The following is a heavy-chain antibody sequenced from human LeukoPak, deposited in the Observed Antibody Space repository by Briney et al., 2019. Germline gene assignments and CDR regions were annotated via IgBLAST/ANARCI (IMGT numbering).Heavy chain of an antibody. Sequence: GASVKVSCKASGGTFSSYAISWVRQAPGQGLEWMGGIIPIFGTANYAQKFQGRVTITADKSTSTAYMELSSLRSEDTAVYYCARGESYYGSGSRTYYYDSSGYYFDYWGQGTLVTVSS. D-gene: IGHD3-22*01. CDR3: ARGESYYGSGSRTYYYDSSGYYFDY. V-gene: IGHV1-69*06. CDR1: GGTFSSYA. CDR2: IIPIFGTA. J-gene: IGHJ4*02.